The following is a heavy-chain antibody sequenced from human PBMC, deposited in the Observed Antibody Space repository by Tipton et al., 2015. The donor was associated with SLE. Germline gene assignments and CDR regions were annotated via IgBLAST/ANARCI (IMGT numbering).Heavy chain of an antibody. Sequence: GSLRLSCAASGFTFSSYAMSWVRQAPGKGLEWVSVIYSGGSSTYYADSVKGRFTISRDNSKNTLYLQMNSLRAEDTAVYYCAEELISRFDSNVAFDIWGQGTMVTVSS. D-gene: IGHD2-21*01. CDR2: IYSGGSST. CDR1: GFTFSSYA. J-gene: IGHJ3*02. V-gene: IGHV3-23*03. CDR3: AEELISRFDSNVAFDI.